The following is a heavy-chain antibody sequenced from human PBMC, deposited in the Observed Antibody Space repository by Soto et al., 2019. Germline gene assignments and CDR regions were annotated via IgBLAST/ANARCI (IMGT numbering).Heavy chain of an antibody. CDR3: ARGAFYVYYFDY. Sequence: EVQLVESGGGLVQPGGSLRLSCAASGFTFSSYAMHWVRQAPGKGLEYVSAISSNGGSTYYANSVKGRFTISRDNSKNTLYLQMGSLRAEDMAVYYCARGAFYVYYFDYWGKGTLVTVSS. V-gene: IGHV3-64*01. D-gene: IGHD3-16*01. CDR1: GFTFSSYA. J-gene: IGHJ4*02. CDR2: ISSNGGST.